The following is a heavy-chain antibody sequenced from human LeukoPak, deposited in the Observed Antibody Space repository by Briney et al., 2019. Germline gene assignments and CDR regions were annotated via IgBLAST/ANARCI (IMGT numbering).Heavy chain of an antibody. D-gene: IGHD1-1*01. CDR3: AGQLERRRSHYYYYYMDV. V-gene: IGHV3-48*04. J-gene: IGHJ6*03. Sequence: GGSLRLSCAASGFTFSSYSMNWVRQAPGKGLEWVSYISSSSSTIYYADSVKGRFTISRDNAKNSLYLQMNSLRAEDTAVYYCAGQLERRRSHYYYYYMDVWGKGTTVTVSS. CDR2: ISSSSSTI. CDR1: GFTFSSYS.